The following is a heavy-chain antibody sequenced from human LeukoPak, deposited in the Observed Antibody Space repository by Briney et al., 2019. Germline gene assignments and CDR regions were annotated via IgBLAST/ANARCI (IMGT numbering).Heavy chain of an antibody. CDR1: GFTFGSYG. D-gene: IGHD2-2*01. CDR3: AKDQCTRTSCDGYPGY. V-gene: IGHV3-30*02. J-gene: IGHJ4*02. Sequence: PGGSLRLSCAASGFTFGSYGMHWVRQAPGKGLEWVAFIHFDGSTKYSGDSVQGRFTISRDNSRNILYLQMNNLRPEDTAFYYCAKDQCTRTSCDGYPGYWGQGTLVTVSS. CDR2: IHFDGSTK.